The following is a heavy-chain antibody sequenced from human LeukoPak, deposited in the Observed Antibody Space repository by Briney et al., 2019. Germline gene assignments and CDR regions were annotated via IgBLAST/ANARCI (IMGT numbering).Heavy chain of an antibody. J-gene: IGHJ3*02. CDR3: ARASGSYCSSTSCNDAFDI. D-gene: IGHD2-2*01. CDR1: DYTFSTYG. V-gene: IGHV1-18*01. Sequence: ASVKASCKASDYTFSTYGITWVRQAPGQGLEWMGWISAYNGNTNYEQKLQGRATVTTDTSTSTAYLELKSLRSDDTAVYYCARASGSYCSSTSCNDAFDIWGQGTMVTVS. CDR2: ISAYNGNT.